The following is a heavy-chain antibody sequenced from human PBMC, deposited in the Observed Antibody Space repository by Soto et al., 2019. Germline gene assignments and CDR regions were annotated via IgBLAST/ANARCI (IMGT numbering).Heavy chain of an antibody. CDR2: ISAGSGSI. CDR3: ARYGDYSWYFDL. CDR1: GFTFSNYI. V-gene: IGHV3-48*01. Sequence: DVQLVESGGGLVQPGGSLRLSCAASGFTFSNYIMNWVRQAPGKGLEWVSFISAGSGSIYYADSVNGRFTITRDNAKNSLYLQMNSLRAEDTAVYYCARYGDYSWYFDLWGRGTLVTVSS. D-gene: IGHD4-17*01. J-gene: IGHJ2*01.